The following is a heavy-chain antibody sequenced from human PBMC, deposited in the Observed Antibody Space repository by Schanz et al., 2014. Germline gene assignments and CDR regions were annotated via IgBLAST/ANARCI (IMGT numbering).Heavy chain of an antibody. Sequence: EVQLLESGGGLVRPGGSLRLSCAASGFTFSNYAMSWVRQAPGKGLEWVSTISASGGSTYYADSVKGRFTISRDNSKNSLYLQMNSLRAEDTAVYYCAREQIMAAAGLVDYWGQGTQVTVSS. V-gene: IGHV3-23*01. J-gene: IGHJ4*02. CDR3: AREQIMAAAGLVDY. D-gene: IGHD6-13*01. CDR1: GFTFSNYA. CDR2: ISASGGST.